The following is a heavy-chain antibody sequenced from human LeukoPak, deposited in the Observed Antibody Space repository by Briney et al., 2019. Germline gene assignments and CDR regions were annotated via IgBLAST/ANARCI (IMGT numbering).Heavy chain of an antibody. CDR1: GFTFSTYA. V-gene: IGHV3-23*01. CDR2: ISGSGGST. J-gene: IGHJ6*03. Sequence: GGSLIVSCAASGFTFSTYAMSWVRQAPGKGLEWVSDISGSGGSTYYADSVKGRFTISRDNSHNTLNLQMYSLRADDTAVYYCATQLTRGVRSYMDVWGKGTTVTVSS. D-gene: IGHD3-10*01. CDR3: ATQLTRGVRSYMDV.